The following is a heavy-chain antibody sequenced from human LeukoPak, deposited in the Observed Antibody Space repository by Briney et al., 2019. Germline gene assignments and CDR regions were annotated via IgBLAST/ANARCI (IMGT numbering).Heavy chain of an antibody. CDR3: ASGSGSYSSGWSGYYFDY. Sequence: ASVKVSCKASGYTFTSYDINWVRQATGQGLEWMGWMNPNSGNTGYAQKFQGRVTMTRNTSISTAYMELSSLRSEDTAVYYCASGSGSYSSGWSGYYFDYWGQGTLVTVSS. D-gene: IGHD6-19*01. J-gene: IGHJ4*02. V-gene: IGHV1-8*01. CDR1: GYTFTSYD. CDR2: MNPNSGNT.